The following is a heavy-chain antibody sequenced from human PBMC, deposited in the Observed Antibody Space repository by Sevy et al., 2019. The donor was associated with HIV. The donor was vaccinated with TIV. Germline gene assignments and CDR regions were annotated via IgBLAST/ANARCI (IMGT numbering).Heavy chain of an antibody. J-gene: IGHJ6*02. CDR1: GFTFGSFT. D-gene: IGHD3-3*01. V-gene: IGHV3-21*01. CDR3: ARDKTILEGRYGMDV. CDR2: ITSGSSYL. Sequence: GGSLSLSCAPSGFTFGSFTKNWTPQAPGKGLEWVSSITSGSSYLFYADSVKGRFTTSRDNAKNSLYLQMNSLRAEDTAVYYCARDKTILEGRYGMDVWGQGTTVTVSS.